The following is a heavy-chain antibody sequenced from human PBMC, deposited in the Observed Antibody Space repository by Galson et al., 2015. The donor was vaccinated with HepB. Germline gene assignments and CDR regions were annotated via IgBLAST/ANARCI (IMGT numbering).Heavy chain of an antibody. J-gene: IGHJ3*02. CDR3: AWASGTVASRDHRNDAFDI. D-gene: IGHD4-23*01. CDR2: IDPSDSYT. CDR1: GYSFTSYC. V-gene: IGHV5-10-1*01. Sequence: QSGAEVKKPGESLRISCKGSGYSFTSYCISWVRQMPGKGLEWMGRIDPSDSYTNYSPSFQGHVTISADKSISTAYLQWSSLKASDTAMYYCAWASGTVASRDHRNDAFDIWGQGTMVTVSS.